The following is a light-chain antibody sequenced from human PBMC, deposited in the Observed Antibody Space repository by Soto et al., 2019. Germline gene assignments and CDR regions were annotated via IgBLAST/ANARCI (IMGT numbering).Light chain of an antibody. Sequence: ALTQPASVSGSPGQSIAISCTGTFSYVGGYDYVSWYQQHPDKAPKLMIYEVTKRPSGVSNRFSGSKSGNTASLTISGLQPEDEADYYCSSHTSGSTRVFGSGTKVTVL. V-gene: IGLV2-14*01. CDR1: FSYVGGYDY. CDR3: SSHTSGSTRV. CDR2: EVT. J-gene: IGLJ1*01.